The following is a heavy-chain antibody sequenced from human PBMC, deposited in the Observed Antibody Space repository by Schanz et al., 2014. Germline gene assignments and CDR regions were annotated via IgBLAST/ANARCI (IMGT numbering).Heavy chain of an antibody. Sequence: VQLEQSGAEVKKPGSSVKVSCKASGGTFSSFGINWVRQAPGQGLEWMGRIIPSLGLANYAQKFQGRVTITADKSTSTVYMELSSLRSEDTAIYYCARGNTIVGVVILGWLDPWGQGTLVTVSS. CDR3: ARGNTIVGVVILGWLDP. CDR1: GGTFSSFG. V-gene: IGHV1-69*04. CDR2: IIPSLGLA. J-gene: IGHJ5*02. D-gene: IGHD3-3*01.